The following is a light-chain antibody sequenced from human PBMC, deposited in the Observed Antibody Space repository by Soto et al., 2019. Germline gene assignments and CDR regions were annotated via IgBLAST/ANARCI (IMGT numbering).Light chain of an antibody. CDR2: KAS. V-gene: IGKV1-5*03. CDR1: QTISSW. Sequence: DIQLNQSSSTLTGSVGDRITITCRASQTISSWLAWYQQIPGKAHKLLIYKASTLKSGVPSRFSGSGSGTEFTLTMSSLQPDDFATYYCQHYKSYSEAFGQGTKVDIK. J-gene: IGKJ1*01. CDR3: QHYKSYSEA.